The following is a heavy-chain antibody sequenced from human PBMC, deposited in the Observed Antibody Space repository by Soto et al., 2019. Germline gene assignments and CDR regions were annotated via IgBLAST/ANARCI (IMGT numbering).Heavy chain of an antibody. CDR1: GGTFSSYT. D-gene: IGHD3-10*01. V-gene: IGHV1-69*08. Sequence: QVQLVQSGAEVKKPGSSVKVSCKASGGTFSSYTISWVRQAPGQGLEWMGRIIPILGIANYAQKFQGRVTITADKSTSAAYRELRRQRSEDTAVYYCARELTTQRITMVRGVTRGFDPWGQGTLVTVSS. CDR3: ARELTTQRITMVRGVTRGFDP. J-gene: IGHJ5*02. CDR2: IIPILGIA.